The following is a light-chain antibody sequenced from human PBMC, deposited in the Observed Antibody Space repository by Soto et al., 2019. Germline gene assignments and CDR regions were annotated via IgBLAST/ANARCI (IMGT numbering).Light chain of an antibody. CDR1: SSDVGGYKY. CDR2: TVS. V-gene: IGLV2-14*01. Sequence: QSVLTRPASVSGSPGQSITISCTGTSSDVGGYKYVSWYQQHPGKAPTLLIYTVSNRPSGVSNRFSGSKSGNTASLTISGLQAEDEADYYCSSYTSSSSYVFGTGTKVTVL. J-gene: IGLJ1*01. CDR3: SSYTSSSSYV.